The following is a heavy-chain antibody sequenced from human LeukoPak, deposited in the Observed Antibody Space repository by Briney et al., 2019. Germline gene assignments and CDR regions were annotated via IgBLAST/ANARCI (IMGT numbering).Heavy chain of an antibody. CDR1: GFTFSSYA. D-gene: IGHD3-10*01. Sequence: GGSLRLSCAASGFTFSSYAMSWVRQAPGKGLEWVSALTASGGSTYYADSVKRRFTISRDNSKNMLYLQVNSLRAEDTAVYYCAKEIWGVPLTLDYWGQGILVTVSS. CDR2: LTASGGST. CDR3: AKEIWGVPLTLDY. V-gene: IGHV3-23*01. J-gene: IGHJ4*02.